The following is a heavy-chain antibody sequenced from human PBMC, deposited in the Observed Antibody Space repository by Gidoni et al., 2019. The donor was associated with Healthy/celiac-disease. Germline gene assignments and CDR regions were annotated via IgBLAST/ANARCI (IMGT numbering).Heavy chain of an antibody. D-gene: IGHD5-12*01. Sequence: EVQLVESGGGLVQPGRSLRRSCAASGFTFVAYSMHWVRQAPGKGLEWVSGISGNSGSIGYADSVKGRFTISRDKAKNSLYLQMNILRAEDTALYYCAKAYSYSGYDEYFDYWGQGTLVTVSS. V-gene: IGHV3-9*01. CDR1: GFTFVAYS. CDR3: AKAYSYSGYDEYFDY. J-gene: IGHJ4*02. CDR2: ISGNSGSI.